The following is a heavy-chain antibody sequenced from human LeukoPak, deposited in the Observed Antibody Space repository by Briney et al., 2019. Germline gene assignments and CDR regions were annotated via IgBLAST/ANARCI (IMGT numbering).Heavy chain of an antibody. J-gene: IGHJ4*02. CDR2: ISGSGSST. CDR1: GFTFRSYA. D-gene: IGHD5-12*01. V-gene: IGHV3-23*01. CDR3: ARLIVALDY. Sequence: GGSLRLSCGASGFTFRSYAMRWVRQAPGKGLEWVSVISGSGSSTYYADSVKGRFTISRDNAKNSLYLQMNSLRAEDTAVYYCARLIVALDYWGQGTLVTVSS.